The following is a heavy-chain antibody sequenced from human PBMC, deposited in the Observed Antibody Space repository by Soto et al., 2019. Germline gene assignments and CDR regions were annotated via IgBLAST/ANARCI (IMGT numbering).Heavy chain of an antibody. Sequence: QLQLQESGPGLVKPSETLSLTCTVSGGSISSSSYYWGWIRQPPGKGLEWIGSIYYSGSTYYNPSRKSRVTISVDTSKNQFSLKLSSVTAADTAVYYCARASDDSSGYYLDYWGQGTLVTVSS. CDR2: IYYSGST. D-gene: IGHD3-22*01. CDR1: GGSISSSSYY. V-gene: IGHV4-39*01. CDR3: ARASDDSSGYYLDY. J-gene: IGHJ4*02.